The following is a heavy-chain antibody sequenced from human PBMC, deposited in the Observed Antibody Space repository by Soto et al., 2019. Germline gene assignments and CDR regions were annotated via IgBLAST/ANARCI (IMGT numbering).Heavy chain of an antibody. Sequence: PSETLSLTCAVSGHSISSGFYYWGWVRQPPGKGLEWIGSIYHTESTYYNPSLKSRVTMSVDTSKNQLSLKLSSMTAADTAVYFCARYGYSYSARFFHYWGQGTRVTVSS. CDR3: ARYGYSYSARFFHY. D-gene: IGHD5-18*01. J-gene: IGHJ4*02. CDR1: GHSISSGFYY. V-gene: IGHV4-38-2*01. CDR2: IYHTEST.